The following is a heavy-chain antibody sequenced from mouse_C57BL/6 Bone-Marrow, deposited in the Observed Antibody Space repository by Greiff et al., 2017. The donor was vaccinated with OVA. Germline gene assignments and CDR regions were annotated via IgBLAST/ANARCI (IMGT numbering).Heavy chain of an antibody. J-gene: IGHJ2*01. V-gene: IGHV1-55*01. D-gene: IGHD1-1*01. CDR2: IYPGSGST. CDR1: GYTFTSYW. Sequence: VKLQQPGAELVKPGASVKMSCKASGYTFTSYWITWVKQRPGQGLEWIGDIYPGSGSTNYNEKFKSKATLTVDTSSSTAYMQLSSLTSEDSAVYYCARSKFITTPGFDYWGQGTTLTVSS. CDR3: ARSKFITTPGFDY.